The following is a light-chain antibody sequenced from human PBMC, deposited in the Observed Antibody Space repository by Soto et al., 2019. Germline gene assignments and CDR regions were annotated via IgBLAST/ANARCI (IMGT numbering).Light chain of an antibody. J-gene: IGKJ5*01. CDR3: QHCNSGPIT. CDR2: GAS. Sequence: EIVLTQSPATLSVSPGESATLSCRASQSVSSNLAWYQQKPGQAPRLLIYGASTRASGFPSRFSGSGSGTEFTLTISSLQSEDFAVYYCQHCNSGPITFGQGTRLEIK. CDR1: QSVSSN. V-gene: IGKV3-15*01.